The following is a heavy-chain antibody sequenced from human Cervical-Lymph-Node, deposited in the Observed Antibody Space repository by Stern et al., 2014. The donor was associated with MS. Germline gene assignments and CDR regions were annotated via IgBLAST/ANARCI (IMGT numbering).Heavy chain of an antibody. J-gene: IGHJ4*02. V-gene: IGHV1-69*17. D-gene: IGHD3-3*01. CDR3: ARVATYYDFWSGLDY. CDR2: IITIFGIA. CDR1: GGTFSSYA. Sequence: VQLVESGAEVKKPGSSVKVSCKASGGTFSSYAISWVRQAPGQGLEWMGGIITIFGIANYAQKFQGRVTITADKSTSTAYMELSSLRSEDTAVYYCARVATYYDFWSGLDYWGQGTLVTVSS.